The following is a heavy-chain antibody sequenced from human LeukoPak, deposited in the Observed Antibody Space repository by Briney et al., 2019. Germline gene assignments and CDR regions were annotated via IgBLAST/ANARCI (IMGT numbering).Heavy chain of an antibody. Sequence: SETLSLTCTVSGDSISSYYWSWIRQPPGKGLEWIGYIYYSGSTNYNPSLKSRVSILVDTSRNQFSLKLSSVTAADTAVYYCARAQPHYGGNYKDYWGQGTLVTVSS. CDR3: ARAQPHYGGNYKDY. V-gene: IGHV4-59*01. CDR2: IYYSGST. J-gene: IGHJ4*02. D-gene: IGHD4-23*01. CDR1: GDSISSYY.